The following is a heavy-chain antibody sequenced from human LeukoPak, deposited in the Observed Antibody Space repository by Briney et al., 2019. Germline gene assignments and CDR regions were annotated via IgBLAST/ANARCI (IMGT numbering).Heavy chain of an antibody. CDR2: INSDGSST. CDR3: VKAAYYDTSGRYYFDY. D-gene: IGHD3-22*01. V-gene: IGHV3-74*01. Sequence: GGSLRLSCAASGFTFSSYWMHWVRQAPGKGLVWVSRINSDGSSTSYADSVKGRFTISRDNAKNTLYLQMDSLRPEDTALYYCVKAAYYDTSGRYYFDYWGQGTLVTVSS. CDR1: GFTFSSYW. J-gene: IGHJ4*02.